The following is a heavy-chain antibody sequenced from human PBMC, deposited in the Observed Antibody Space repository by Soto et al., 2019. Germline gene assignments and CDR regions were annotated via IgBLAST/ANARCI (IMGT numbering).Heavy chain of an antibody. D-gene: IGHD6-13*01. V-gene: IGHV4-39*01. CDR1: GASISSRRSY. J-gene: IGHJ5*02. CDR2: FYSGST. CDR3: ATTRGIAVGGSFDH. Sequence: PSETLSLTCLVSGASISSRRSYWGWIRQPPGKGLEWVGTFYSGSTYNNPSLKSRVTISVDTSKNQFSLKLSSVAAEDTAIYYCATTRGIAVGGSFDHWGQGTLVTVS.